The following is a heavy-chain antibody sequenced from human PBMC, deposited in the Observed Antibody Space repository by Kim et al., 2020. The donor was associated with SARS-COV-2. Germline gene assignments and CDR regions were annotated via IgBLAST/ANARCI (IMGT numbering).Heavy chain of an antibody. J-gene: IGHJ4*02. CDR3: AKGRLISVAGPLDF. Sequence: YADSVKGRFAISRDNAKNSLHLQMHSLRSEDTALYYCAKGRLISVAGPLDFWGQGTLVTVSS. D-gene: IGHD6-19*01. V-gene: IGHV3-9*01.